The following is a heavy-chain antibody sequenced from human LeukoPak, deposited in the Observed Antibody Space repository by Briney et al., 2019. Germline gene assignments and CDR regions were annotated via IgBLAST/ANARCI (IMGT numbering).Heavy chain of an antibody. CDR1: GFTFSSYA. J-gene: IGHJ3*02. CDR2: ISGSGGST. D-gene: IGHD3-16*01. V-gene: IGHV3-23*01. Sequence: PGGSLRLSCAASGFTFSSYAMSWVRQAPGKGLEWVSAISGSGGSTYYADSAKGRFTISRDNSKNTLYLQMNSLRAEDTAVYYCAFSQRSVTSPDAFDIWGQGTMVTVSS. CDR3: AFSQRSVTSPDAFDI.